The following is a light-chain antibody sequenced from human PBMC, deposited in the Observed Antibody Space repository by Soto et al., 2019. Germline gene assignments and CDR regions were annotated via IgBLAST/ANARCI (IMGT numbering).Light chain of an antibody. CDR2: GNN. V-gene: IGLV1-40*01. Sequence: QSVLTQPPSVSEAPGQRVTISCIGATSDVHWYQHLPGTAPKLLIYGNNNRPSGVPDRFSGSKSGTSASLAITGLQAEDEADYYCQSFDSSLSALYVFGTGTQLTVL. CDR1: GATSD. J-gene: IGLJ1*01. CDR3: QSFDSSLSALYV.